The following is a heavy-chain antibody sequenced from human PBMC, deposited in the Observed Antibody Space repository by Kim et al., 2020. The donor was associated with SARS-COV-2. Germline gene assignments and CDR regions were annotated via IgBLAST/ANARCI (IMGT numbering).Heavy chain of an antibody. V-gene: IGHV3-21*01. CDR2: VNSGSSFI. Sequence: GGSLRLSCAASGFSLSNYYMSWVRQAPGKGLEWVSSVNSGSSFIYYADSVRGRFTISRDNAKNSLYLQMNSLRAEDTAVYFCSSLGYCSSTNCPYYYYA. CDR3: SSLGYCSSTNCPYYYYA. J-gene: IGHJ6*01. D-gene: IGHD2-2*01. CDR1: GFSLSNYY.